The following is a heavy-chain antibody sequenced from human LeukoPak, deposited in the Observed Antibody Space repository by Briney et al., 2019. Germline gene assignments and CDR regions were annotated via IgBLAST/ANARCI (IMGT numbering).Heavy chain of an antibody. V-gene: IGHV3-21*01. J-gene: IGHJ4*02. CDR2: ISSSSSYI. D-gene: IGHD3-22*01. CDR1: GFTFSDYS. CDR3: ARHVVAVGFDY. Sequence: GGSLRLSCAASGFTFSDYSMNWVRQAPGKGLEWVSSISSSSSYIFYADSVRGRFSISRDNAKNSLYLQMNSLRAEDTAVYYCARHVVAVGFDYWGQGTLVTVSS.